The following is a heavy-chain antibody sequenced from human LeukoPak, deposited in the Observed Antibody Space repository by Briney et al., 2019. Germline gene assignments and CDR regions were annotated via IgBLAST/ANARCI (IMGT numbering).Heavy chain of an antibody. CDR1: GGSISSYY. V-gene: IGHV4-59*12. J-gene: IGHJ3*02. CDR3: ARIPYSSGYLDAFDI. CDR2: IYYSGST. Sequence: SETLSLTCTVSGGSISSYYWSWIRQPPGKGLEWIGYIYYSGSTNYNPSLKSRVTISVDTSKNQFSLKLSSVTAADTAVYYCARIPYSSGYLDAFDIWGQGTMVTVSS. D-gene: IGHD3-22*01.